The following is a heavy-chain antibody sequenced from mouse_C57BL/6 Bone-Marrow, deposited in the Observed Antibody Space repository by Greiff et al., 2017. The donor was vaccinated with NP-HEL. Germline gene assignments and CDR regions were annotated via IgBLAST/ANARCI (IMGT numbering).Heavy chain of an antibody. CDR1: GYTFTSYW. CDR2: INPSSGYT. D-gene: IGHD1-1*01. V-gene: IGHV1-7*01. CDR3: GRGGSTQFAY. J-gene: IGHJ3*01. Sequence: VKVVDSGAELAKPGATVKLSCKASGYTFTSYWMHWVKQRPGQGLEWIGYINPSSGYTKYNQKFKEKATLTADKSSSTAYMQLNSLTYENSAVYYCGRGGSTQFAYWGQGTLVTVSA.